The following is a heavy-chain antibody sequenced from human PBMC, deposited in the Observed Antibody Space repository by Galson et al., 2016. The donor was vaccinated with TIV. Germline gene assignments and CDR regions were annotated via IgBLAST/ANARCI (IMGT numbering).Heavy chain of an antibody. V-gene: IGHV4-38-2*02. CDR2: VYHSGTT. D-gene: IGHD3-10*01. Sequence: ETLSLTCDVSGDSISTVYYWGWIRQPPGRALEWIGSVYHSGTTYYSSSLKSRATISVDTSRSQFSLKLNSVTAADTAVYYCARELLWFGELLSRPARPTEYYFDSWGQGTLVTVSS. CDR3: ARELLWFGELLSRPARPTEYYFDS. J-gene: IGHJ4*02. CDR1: GDSISTVYY.